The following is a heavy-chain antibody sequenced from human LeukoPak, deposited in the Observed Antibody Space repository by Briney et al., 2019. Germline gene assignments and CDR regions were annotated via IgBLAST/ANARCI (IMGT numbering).Heavy chain of an antibody. CDR2: IYYSRST. CDR3: ARDQGISGYFDY. CDR1: GGSINNYY. D-gene: IGHD3-10*01. Sequence: SETLSLTCTVSGGSINNYYWSWLRQPPGKGLEWIGYIYYSRSTNYNPSLKSRVTISVDTSMNQFSLNLSSVTAADTAVYYCARDQGISGYFDYWGQGTLVTVSS. V-gene: IGHV4-59*01. J-gene: IGHJ4*02.